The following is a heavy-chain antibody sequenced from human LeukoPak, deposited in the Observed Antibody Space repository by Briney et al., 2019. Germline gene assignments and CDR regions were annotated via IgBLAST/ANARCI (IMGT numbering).Heavy chain of an antibody. CDR3: ARTLASSGGSCYSCAFDI. J-gene: IGHJ3*02. CDR2: INPNSGGT. Sequence: GASVKVSCKASGYTFTGYYMHWVRQAPGQGLEWMGWINPNSGGTNFAQKFQGRVIMTRDTSISTAYMELSRLRSDDTAVYYCARTLASSGGSCYSCAFDIWGQGTMVTVSS. D-gene: IGHD2-15*01. CDR1: GYTFTGYY. V-gene: IGHV1-2*02.